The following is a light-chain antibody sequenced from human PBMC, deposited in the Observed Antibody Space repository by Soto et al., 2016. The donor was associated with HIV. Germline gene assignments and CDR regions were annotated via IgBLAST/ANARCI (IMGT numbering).Light chain of an antibody. J-gene: IGKJ3*01. CDR1: QSINSW. V-gene: IGKV1-5*03. Sequence: DIQMTQSPSTLSASVGDRVTITCRASQSINSWLAWYQQKAGKAPKLLIYKASSLESGVPSRFSGSGSGTEFTLTISSLQPDDFATYYCQQYNSYSPEFTFGPGTKVDIK. CDR2: KAS. CDR3: QQYNSYSPEFT.